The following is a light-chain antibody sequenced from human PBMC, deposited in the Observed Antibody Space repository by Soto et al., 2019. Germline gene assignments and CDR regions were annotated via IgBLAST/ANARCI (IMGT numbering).Light chain of an antibody. J-gene: IGLJ1*01. V-gene: IGLV3-1*01. CDR2: QDS. CDR3: QSWDSSPYV. CDR1: KLGDKY. Sequence: SYELTQPPSVSVSPGQTASITGSGDKLGDKYACWYQQKPGQSPVLVIYQDSKRPSGIPERFSGSNSGNTATLTISGTQAMDEADYYCQSWDSSPYVFGTGTKVTV.